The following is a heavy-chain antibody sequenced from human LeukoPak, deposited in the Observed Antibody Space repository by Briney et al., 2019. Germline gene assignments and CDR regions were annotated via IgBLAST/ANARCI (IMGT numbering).Heavy chain of an antibody. J-gene: IGHJ4*02. CDR3: ARVQWWSPYYFDY. Sequence: SETLSLTCTVSGGSISSSSYYWGWIRQLPGKGLEWIGSIYYSGSTYYNPSLKSRVTISVDTSKNQFSLKLSSVTAADTAVYYCARVQWWSPYYFDYWGQGTLVTVSS. CDR2: IYYSGST. V-gene: IGHV4-39*07. D-gene: IGHD2-15*01. CDR1: GGSISSSSYY.